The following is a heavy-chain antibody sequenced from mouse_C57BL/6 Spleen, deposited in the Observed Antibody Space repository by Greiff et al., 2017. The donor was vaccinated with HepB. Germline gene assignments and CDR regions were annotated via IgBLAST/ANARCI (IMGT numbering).Heavy chain of an antibody. CDR2: ISSGSSTI. J-gene: IGHJ1*03. Sequence: EVQLQESGGGLVKPGGSLKLSCAASGFTFSDYGMHWVRQAPEKGLEWVAYISSGSSTIYYADTVKGRFTISRDNAKNTLFLQMTSLRSEDTAMYYCARVPIYYDYDGYFDVWGTGTTVTVSS. CDR1: GFTFSDYG. CDR3: ARVPIYYDYDGYFDV. V-gene: IGHV5-17*01. D-gene: IGHD2-4*01.